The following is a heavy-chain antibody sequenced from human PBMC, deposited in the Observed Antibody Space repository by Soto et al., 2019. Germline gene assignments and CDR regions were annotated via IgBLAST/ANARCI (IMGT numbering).Heavy chain of an antibody. V-gene: IGHV4-34*01. D-gene: IGHD2-2*01. CDR2: INPSGTT. Sequence: QVQLQQWGAGLLKPSETLSLTCAVYGGSLSAYYWSWIRQPPGKGLEWIGEINPSGTTNYNPSLKSRVTISVDTSKNQFSLKLSSVTAADTAVYHCALAPAAHILHWGQGTLFTVSS. J-gene: IGHJ1*01. CDR1: GGSLSAYY. CDR3: ALAPAAHILH.